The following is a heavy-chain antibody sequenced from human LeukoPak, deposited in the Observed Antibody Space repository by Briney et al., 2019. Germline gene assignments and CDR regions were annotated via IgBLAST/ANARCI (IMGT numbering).Heavy chain of an antibody. J-gene: IGHJ4*02. CDR1: GGSISSNSYY. CDR2: IYYSGST. D-gene: IGHD2-15*01. V-gene: IGHV4-39*01. Sequence: SETLSLTCTVSGGSISSNSYYWGWIRQPPGKGLEWIGNIYYSGSTYYNPSLKNRVTISVDTSKSQFSLKLSSVTAADTAVYYCARWVYSSRYCSGGSCYDVRYYFDFWGQGTPVTVSS. CDR3: ARWVYSSRYCSGGSCYDVRYYFDF.